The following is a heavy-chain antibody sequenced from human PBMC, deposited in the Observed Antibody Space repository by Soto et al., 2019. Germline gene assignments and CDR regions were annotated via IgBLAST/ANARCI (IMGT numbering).Heavy chain of an antibody. CDR1: GFTFSSYA. CDR2: ISYDGSNK. V-gene: IGHV3-30-3*01. CDR3: ARDMGRDGYNNFDY. J-gene: IGHJ4*02. D-gene: IGHD5-12*01. Sequence: QVQLVESGGGMVQPGRSLRLSCAASGFTFSSYAMHWVRQAPGKGLEWVAVISYDGSNKYYADSVKGRFTFSRDNSKNTLYLQMNSLRAEDTAVYYCARDMGRDGYNNFDYWGQGTLVTVSS.